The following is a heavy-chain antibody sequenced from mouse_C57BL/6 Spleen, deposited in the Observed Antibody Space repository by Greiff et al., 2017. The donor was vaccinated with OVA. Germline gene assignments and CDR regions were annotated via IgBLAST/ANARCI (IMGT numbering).Heavy chain of an antibody. Sequence: QVQLQQSDAELVKPGASVKISCKVSGYTFTDHTIHWMKQRPEQGLEWIGYIYPRDGSTKYNEKFKGKATLTADKSSSTAYMQLNSLTSEDSVYFCARSDDYDGGVDYWGQGTTLTVSS. CDR3: ARSDDYDGGVDY. CDR2: IYPRDGST. CDR1: GYTFTDHT. V-gene: IGHV1-78*01. J-gene: IGHJ2*01. D-gene: IGHD2-4*01.